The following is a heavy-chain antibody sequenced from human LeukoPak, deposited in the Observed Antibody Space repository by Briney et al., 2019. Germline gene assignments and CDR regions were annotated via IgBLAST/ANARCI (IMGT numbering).Heavy chain of an antibody. CDR3: ARQAYCGGDCYTVDS. V-gene: IGHV4-59*01. CDR2: IYYRGST. J-gene: IGHJ4*02. D-gene: IGHD2-21*02. CDR1: GGSLSSYY. Sequence: NASETLSLTCTVSGGSLSSYYWSWIRQPPGKGLDWIGSIYYRGSTNYNPSLMSRVTISVDTSNNQFSLKLSAVTAADTAVYYCARQAYCGGDCYTVDSWGQGTLVTVS.